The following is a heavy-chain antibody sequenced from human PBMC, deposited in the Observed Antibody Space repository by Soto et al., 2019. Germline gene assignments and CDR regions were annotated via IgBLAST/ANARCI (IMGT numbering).Heavy chain of an antibody. Sequence: GGSLRLSCAASGFTFSDYYMSWIRQAPGKGLEWVSYISSSSSYTNYADSVKGRFTISRDNAKNSLYLQMNSLRAEDTAVYYWARVGPQFGGNHDAFDIWGQGTMVTVSS. D-gene: IGHD3-10*01. CDR3: ARVGPQFGGNHDAFDI. CDR2: ISSSSSYT. CDR1: GFTFSDYY. V-gene: IGHV3-11*06. J-gene: IGHJ3*02.